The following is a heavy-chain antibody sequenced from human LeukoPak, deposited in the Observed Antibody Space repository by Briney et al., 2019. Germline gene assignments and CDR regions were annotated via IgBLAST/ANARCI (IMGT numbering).Heavy chain of an antibody. CDR2: TYYRSKWYN. V-gene: IGHV6-1*01. CDR1: GDTISSNSAA. D-gene: IGHD1-26*01. Sequence: SQTLSLTCAISGDTISSNSAAWNWIRQSPSRGLEWLGSTYYRSKWYNDYAVSVKSRITINPDTSKNQFSLQLKSVTPEDTAVYYCAREVGLRREPHKTYYFDYWGQGTLVTVSS. CDR3: AREVGLRREPHKTYYFDY. J-gene: IGHJ4*02.